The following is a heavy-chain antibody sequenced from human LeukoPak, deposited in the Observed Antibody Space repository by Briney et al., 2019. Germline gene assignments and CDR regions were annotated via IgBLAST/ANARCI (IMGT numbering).Heavy chain of an antibody. D-gene: IGHD3-22*01. CDR3: AKEDIITMIVVVPVDI. J-gene: IGHJ3*02. CDR2: IRYDGSNK. CDR1: GFTFSSYG. V-gene: IGHV3-30*02. Sequence: GGSLRLSCAASGFTFSSYGMHWVRQAPGKGLEWVAFIRYDGSNKYYADSVKGRFTISRDNSKNTLYLQMNSLRAEDTAVYYCAKEDIITMIVVVPVDIWGQGTMVTVSS.